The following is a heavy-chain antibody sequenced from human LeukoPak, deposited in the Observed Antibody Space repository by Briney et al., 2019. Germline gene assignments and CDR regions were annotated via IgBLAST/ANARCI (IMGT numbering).Heavy chain of an antibody. V-gene: IGHV4-59*01. J-gene: IGHJ5*02. CDR2: ITYSGST. CDR3: ASRTMVRGTSLNP. CDR1: GGSISDYY. Sequence: SETLSLTCTVSGGSISDYYWTWIRQPPGKRLEWIGYITYSGSTDYNPSLKSRVSISVDTSKNQFSLKLSSVIAADTAVYYCASRTMVRGTSLNPWGQGTLVTVSS. D-gene: IGHD3-10*01.